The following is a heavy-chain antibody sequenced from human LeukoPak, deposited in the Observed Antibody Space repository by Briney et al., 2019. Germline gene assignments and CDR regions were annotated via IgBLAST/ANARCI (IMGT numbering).Heavy chain of an antibody. CDR1: GFTFSSYW. J-gene: IGHJ4*02. CDR3: ARFSGLGSNWGRDY. V-gene: IGHV3-7*05. Sequence: PGGSLRLSCAASGFTFSSYWMCWVRQIPGKGLEWVANVKQDGSETHYVDSVKGRFTISRDNSKTSLFLQMNSLRAEDTAVYYCARFSGLGSNWGRDYWGQGTLVTVSS. CDR2: VKQDGSET. D-gene: IGHD7-27*01.